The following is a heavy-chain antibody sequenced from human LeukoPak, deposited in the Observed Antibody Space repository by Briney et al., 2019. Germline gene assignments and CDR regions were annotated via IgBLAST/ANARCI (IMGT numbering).Heavy chain of an antibody. J-gene: IGHJ6*03. CDR3: ARDTITGLIAPNVDTYYYYMDV. CDR1: GYTFTSYY. CDR2: INPSGGST. V-gene: IGHV1-46*01. D-gene: IGHD5-12*01. Sequence: ASVKVSCKASGYTFTSYYMHWVRQAPGQGLEWMGIINPSGGSTSYAQKFQGRVTMTRDMSTSTAYMELSSLRSEDTAVYYCARDTITGLIAPNVDTYYYYMDVWGKGTTVTVSS.